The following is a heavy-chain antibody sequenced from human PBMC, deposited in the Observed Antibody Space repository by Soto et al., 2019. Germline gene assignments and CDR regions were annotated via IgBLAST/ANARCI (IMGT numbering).Heavy chain of an antibody. D-gene: IGHD4-17*01. V-gene: IGHV4-30-4*01. CDR2: IYYSGST. CDR3: ARGFTTVGIWFDP. CDR1: GGSISSGDYY. J-gene: IGHJ5*02. Sequence: QVQLQESGPGLVKPSQTLSLTCTVSGGSISSGDYYWSWIRQPPGKGLEWIGYIYYSGSTYYNPSHKSRVTISVDTSKNHFSLKLSSVTAADTAVYYCARGFTTVGIWFDPWGQGTLVTVSA.